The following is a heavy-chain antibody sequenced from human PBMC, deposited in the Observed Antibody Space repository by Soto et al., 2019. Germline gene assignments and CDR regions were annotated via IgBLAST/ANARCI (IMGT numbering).Heavy chain of an antibody. CDR1: GFTFSSYG. Sequence: GGSLRLSCAASGFTFSSYGMHWGRQAPGKGLEWVAVIWYDGSNKYYADSVKGRFTISRDNSKNTLYLQMNSLRAEDTAVYYCARGTPDTAMVYYYYYGMDVWGQGTTVTVSS. J-gene: IGHJ6*02. CDR3: ARGTPDTAMVYYYYYGMDV. CDR2: IWYDGSNK. V-gene: IGHV3-33*01. D-gene: IGHD5-18*01.